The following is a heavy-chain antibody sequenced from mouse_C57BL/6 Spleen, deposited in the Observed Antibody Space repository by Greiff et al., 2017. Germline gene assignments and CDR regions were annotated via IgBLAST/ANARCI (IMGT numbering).Heavy chain of an antibody. CDR2: ISYDGSN. V-gene: IGHV3-6*01. CDR3: ASSYYGYDGHFDY. D-gene: IGHD2-9*01. Sequence: EVKLQESGPGLVKPSQSLSLTCSVTGYSITSGYYWNWIRQFPGNKLEWMGYISYDGSNNYNPSLKNRISITRDTSKNQFFLKLNSVTTEDTATYYCASSYYGYDGHFDYWGQGTTLTVSS. CDR1: GYSITSGYY. J-gene: IGHJ2*01.